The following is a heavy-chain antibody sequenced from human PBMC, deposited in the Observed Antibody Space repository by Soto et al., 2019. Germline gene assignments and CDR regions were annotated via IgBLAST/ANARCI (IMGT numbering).Heavy chain of an antibody. V-gene: IGHV3-11*06. J-gene: IGHJ6*02. Sequence: GGSMILSCAASGFTFSDYYMSWIRQAPGKGLEWVSYISSSSSYTNYADSVKGRFTISRDNAKNSLYLQMNSLRAEDTAVYYCAPTIWGLRGESGYDPVDYGMEVWGQGTTVT. CDR2: ISSSSSYT. CDR1: GFTFSDYY. CDR3: APTIWGLRGESGYDPVDYGMEV. D-gene: IGHD5-12*01.